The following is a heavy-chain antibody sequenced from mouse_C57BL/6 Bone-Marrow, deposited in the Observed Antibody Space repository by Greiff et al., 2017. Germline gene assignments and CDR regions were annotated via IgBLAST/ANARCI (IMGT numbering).Heavy chain of an antibody. J-gene: IGHJ1*03. CDR2: ISNLAYSI. V-gene: IGHV5-15*01. D-gene: IGHD1-1*01. CDR3: ARLNYYGSSWYFDV. Sequence: EVKLMESGGGLVQPGGSLKLSCAASGFTFSDYGMAWVRQAPRKGPEWVAFISNLAYSIYYADTVTGRFTISRENAKNTLYLEMSSLRSEDTAMYYCARLNYYGSSWYFDVWGTGTTVTVSS. CDR1: GFTFSDYG.